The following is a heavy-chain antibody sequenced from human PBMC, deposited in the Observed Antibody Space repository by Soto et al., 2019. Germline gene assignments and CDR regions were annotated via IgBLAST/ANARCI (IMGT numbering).Heavy chain of an antibody. Sequence: QITLKESGPTLVKPTQTLTLTCTFSGFSLSTGGVGVGWIRQPPGKALEWLALIYWDDDKRYSPTLKSRLTITKDTAKNLVVLTMTNMEPVDTATYYCAHRLYSSAWPWDSGVFDYWGQGTLVTVSS. D-gene: IGHD6-19*01. V-gene: IGHV2-5*02. CDR3: AHRLYSSAWPWDSGVFDY. CDR1: GFSLSTGGVG. J-gene: IGHJ4*02. CDR2: IYWDDDK.